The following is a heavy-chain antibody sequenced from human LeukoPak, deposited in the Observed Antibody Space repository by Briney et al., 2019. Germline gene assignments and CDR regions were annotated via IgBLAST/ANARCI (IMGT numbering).Heavy chain of an antibody. CDR3: ARSRDHIVGANYFDY. D-gene: IGHD1-26*01. CDR1: GWAFSGFY. V-gene: IGHV4-34*01. CDR2: INHSGST. J-gene: IGHJ4*02. Sequence: TSGTLSLTFAGYGWAFSGFYWGWVPPPPGKGVEGVGEINHSGSTNYNRSPKSRVTISVDTSKNQFSLKLSSVTAADTAVYYCARSRDHIVGANYFDYWGQGTLVTVSS.